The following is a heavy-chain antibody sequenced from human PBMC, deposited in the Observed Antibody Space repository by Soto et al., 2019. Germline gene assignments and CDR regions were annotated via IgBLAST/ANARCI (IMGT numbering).Heavy chain of an antibody. D-gene: IGHD2-15*01. J-gene: IGHJ6*02. CDR1: GGTFSSYA. Sequence: ASVKVSCKASGGTFSSYAISWVRQAPGQGLEWMGGIIPIFGTANYAQKFQGRVTITADESTSTAYMELSSLRSEDTAVYYCAVGDSCSGGSCYYYYGMDVWGQGTTVTVSS. CDR3: AVGDSCSGGSCYYYYGMDV. CDR2: IIPIFGTA. V-gene: IGHV1-69*13.